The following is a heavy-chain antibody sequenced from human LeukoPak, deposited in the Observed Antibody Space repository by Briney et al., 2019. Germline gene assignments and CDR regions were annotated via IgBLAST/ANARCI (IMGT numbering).Heavy chain of an antibody. CDR2: ISYDGSNK. J-gene: IGHJ6*04. CDR3: ARGTVTTFNYYGMDV. Sequence: GGSLRLSCAASGFTFSSYAMHWVRQAPGKGLEWVAVISYDGSNKYYADSVKGRFTISRDNSKNTLYLQMNSLRAEDTAVYYCARGTVTTFNYYGMDVWGKGTPVTVSS. D-gene: IGHD4-17*01. V-gene: IGHV3-30*04. CDR1: GFTFSSYA.